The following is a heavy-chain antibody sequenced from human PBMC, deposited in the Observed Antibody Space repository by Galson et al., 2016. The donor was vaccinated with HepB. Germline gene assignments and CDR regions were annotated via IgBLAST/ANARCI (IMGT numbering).Heavy chain of an antibody. V-gene: IGHV1-18*04. CDR2: ISANSGNT. J-gene: IGHJ4*02. CDR3: ARDVQVRFDY. D-gene: IGHD2-8*02. Sequence: SVKVSCKASGYRFPTYGISWVRQAPGQGLEWLRWISANSGNTIYAQKFQDRVTMTRDTSASTVYMDLRSLRPDDTAVYYCARDVQVRFDYWGQGTLVTVSS. CDR1: GYRFPTYG.